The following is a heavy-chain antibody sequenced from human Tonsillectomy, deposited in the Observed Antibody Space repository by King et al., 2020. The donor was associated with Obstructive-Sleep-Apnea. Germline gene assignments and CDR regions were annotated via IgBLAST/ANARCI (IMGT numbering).Heavy chain of an antibody. CDR2: ISYDGSNK. CDR1: GFTFSSYG. V-gene: IGHV3-30*18. CDR3: AKDTYVGYSYGFFDY. J-gene: IGHJ4*02. Sequence: VQLVESGGGVVQPGRSLRLSCAASGFTFSSYGMHWVRQAPGKGLEWVAVISYDGSNKYYADSVKGRFTISRDNSKNTLYLQMNSLRAEDTAVYYCAKDTYVGYSYGFFDYWGQGTLVTVSS. D-gene: IGHD5-18*01.